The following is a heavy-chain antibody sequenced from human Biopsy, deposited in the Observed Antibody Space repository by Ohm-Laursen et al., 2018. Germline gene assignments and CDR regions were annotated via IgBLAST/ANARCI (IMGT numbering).Heavy chain of an antibody. CDR2: IDPKSGGT. CDR1: AYSFGDHR. V-gene: IGHV1-2*02. J-gene: IGHJ4*02. D-gene: IGHD3-3*01. CDR3: ARELGDFWGGRQLDF. Sequence: GSSVKVSCKASAYSFGDHRIHWVRQAPGQGLEWMGWIDPKSGGTNYAQKFQGRVTMTRDTSISTTYMELRRLTSDDTAVFYCARELGDFWGGRQLDFWGQGTLVTVSS.